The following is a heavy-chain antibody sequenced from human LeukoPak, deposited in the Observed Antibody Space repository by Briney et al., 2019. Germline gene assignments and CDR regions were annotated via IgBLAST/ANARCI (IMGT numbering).Heavy chain of an antibody. J-gene: IGHJ4*02. D-gene: IGHD3-10*01. CDR3: AKDPSGPPSRVSWG. Sequence: GGSLRLSCTASGFTFSIYGNHWVRQAPGKGLEWVAFIRYDGTNKYYADSVKGRFTISRDNSKNTVYLEVKSLRAEDTAVYYCAKDPSGPPSRVSWGWGQGTLVTVSS. CDR2: IRYDGTNK. V-gene: IGHV3-30*02. CDR1: GFTFSIYG.